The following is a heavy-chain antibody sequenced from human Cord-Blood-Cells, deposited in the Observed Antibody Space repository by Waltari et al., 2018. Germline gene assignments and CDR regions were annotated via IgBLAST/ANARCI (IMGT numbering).Heavy chain of an antibody. CDR1: GFPFSSYR. Sequence: QVQLVESGGGVVQPGRSLRLSCSASGFPFSSYRLHWVRQAPGKGWDGVAVISYDGSNKYYADSVKGRFTISRDNSKNTLYLQMNSLRAEDTAVYYCARNRAFDIWGQGTMVTVSS. V-gene: IGHV3-30*03. CDR3: ARNRAFDI. CDR2: ISYDGSNK. J-gene: IGHJ3*02.